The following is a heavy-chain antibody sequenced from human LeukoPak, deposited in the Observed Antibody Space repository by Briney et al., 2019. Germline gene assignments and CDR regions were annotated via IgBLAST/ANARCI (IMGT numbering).Heavy chain of an antibody. Sequence: SVKVSCKASGGTFSSYAISWVRQAPGQGLEWMGGIIPIFGTANYAQKLQGRVTITTDESTSTAYMELSSLRSEDTAVYYCALLEVVVIPSPSSWFDPWGQGTLVTVSS. CDR3: ALLEVVVIPSPSSWFDP. CDR1: GGTFSSYA. V-gene: IGHV1-69*05. CDR2: IIPIFGTA. J-gene: IGHJ5*02. D-gene: IGHD3-22*01.